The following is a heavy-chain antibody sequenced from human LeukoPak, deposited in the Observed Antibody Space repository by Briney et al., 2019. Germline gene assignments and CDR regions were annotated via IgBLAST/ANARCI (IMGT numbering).Heavy chain of an antibody. Sequence: ASVKVSCKASGFTSTNFAVQWVRQARGQRLEWIGWIIVGSGATKCAQDFQERVTITRDLSTSTLYMELRSLTSEDTAVYYCAADLSNPRMGASYLDSWGQGTLVTVSS. J-gene: IGHJ4*02. CDR2: IIVGSGAT. CDR1: GFTSTNFA. D-gene: IGHD3-16*01. V-gene: IGHV1-58*01. CDR3: AADLSNPRMGASYLDS.